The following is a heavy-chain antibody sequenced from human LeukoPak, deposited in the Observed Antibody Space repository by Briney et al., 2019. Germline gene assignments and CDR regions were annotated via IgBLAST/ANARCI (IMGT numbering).Heavy chain of an antibody. CDR2: ISGSGGST. J-gene: IGHJ4*02. CDR1: GFTFSSYA. CDR3: ATNWDPSPGPFDY. Sequence: GGSLRLSCAASGFTFSSYAMSWVRQAPGKGLEWVSAISGSGGSTYYADSVKGRFTISRDNSKNTLYLQMNSLRAEDTAVYYCATNWDPSPGPFDYWGQGTLVTVSS. D-gene: IGHD7-27*01. V-gene: IGHV3-23*01.